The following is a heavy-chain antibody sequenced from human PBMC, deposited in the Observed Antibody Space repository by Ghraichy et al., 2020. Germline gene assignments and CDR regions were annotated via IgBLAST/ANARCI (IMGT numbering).Heavy chain of an antibody. CDR3: ARDAAFAYDSSGYYLDYFDY. CDR2: ISYDGSNK. J-gene: IGHJ4*02. Sequence: GGSLRLSCAASGFTFSSYAMHWVRQAPGKGLEWVAVISYDGSNKYYADSVKGRFTISRDNSKNTLYLQMNSLRAEDTAVYYCARDAAFAYDSSGYYLDYFDYWGQGTLVTVSS. D-gene: IGHD3-22*01. V-gene: IGHV3-30*04. CDR1: GFTFSSYA.